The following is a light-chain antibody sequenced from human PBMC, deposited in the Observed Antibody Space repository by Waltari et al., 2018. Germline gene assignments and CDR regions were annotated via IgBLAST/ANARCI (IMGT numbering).Light chain of an antibody. CDR3: QQYGSSAWT. CDR1: QPVRNSY. V-gene: IGKV3-20*01. Sequence: EIVLTQSPGTLTLFPGESATLSCRASQPVRNSYVAWYRQKRGQAPELVIYGASNRATGITHRISGSESGTDFTLTITGLEPEDFAVYYCQQYGSSAWTFGPGTKVELK. CDR2: GAS. J-gene: IGKJ1*01.